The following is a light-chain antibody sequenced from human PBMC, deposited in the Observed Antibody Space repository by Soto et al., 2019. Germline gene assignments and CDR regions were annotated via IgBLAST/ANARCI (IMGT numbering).Light chain of an antibody. Sequence: QSVLTQPPSVSGAPGQRVTISCTGSSSNIGAGYDVHWYQQLPGTAPKLLIYGNSNRPSGVPDRFSGSKSGTSASLAITGLQAEDDADYYRQSYDSSLSGCDFFGTGTKLNVL. V-gene: IGLV1-40*01. CDR3: QSYDSSLSGCDF. CDR1: SSNIGAGYD. CDR2: GNS. J-gene: IGLJ1*01.